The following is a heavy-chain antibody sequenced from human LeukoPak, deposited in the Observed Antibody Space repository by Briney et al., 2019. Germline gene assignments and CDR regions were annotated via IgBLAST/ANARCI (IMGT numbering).Heavy chain of an antibody. V-gene: IGHV3-23*01. D-gene: IGHD2/OR15-2a*01. CDR2: IGGSGGGT. J-gene: IGHJ4*02. CDR3: AREDYWGVDY. Sequence: GGSLRLSCAASGFTFSSYAMGWVRQAPGKGLEWVSSIGGSGGGTYYADSVKGRFTISRDNSKNTLYLQMNSLRAEDTAVYYCAREDYWGVDYWGQGTLVTVSS. CDR1: GFTFSSYA.